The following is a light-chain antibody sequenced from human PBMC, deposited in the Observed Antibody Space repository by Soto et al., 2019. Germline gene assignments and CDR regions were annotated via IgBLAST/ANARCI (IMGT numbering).Light chain of an antibody. CDR2: DAS. V-gene: IGKV3-15*01. CDR1: QSVSSY. CDR3: QQYNNWSPWT. J-gene: IGKJ1*01. Sequence: EIVMTQSPATLSVSPGERATLSCRASQSVSSYLAWYQQKPGQAPRLLIYDASTRATGIPARFSGSGSGTDFTLTISSLQSEDFAVYYCQQYNNWSPWTFGQGTKVEIK.